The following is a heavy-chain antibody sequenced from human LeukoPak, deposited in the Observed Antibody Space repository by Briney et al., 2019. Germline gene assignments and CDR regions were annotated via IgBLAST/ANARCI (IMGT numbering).Heavy chain of an antibody. J-gene: IGHJ5*02. V-gene: IGHV1-69*10. Sequence: SVKVSCKASGDTFTTYAIIWVRQAPGQGLEWMGGIIPMLGTPNYAQRLQGRVTITADKSTKTAYMELTSLRSEDTAVYYCARAGIPGYCTNVTCSNWLDPWGQGTLVTVSS. CDR3: ARAGIPGYCTNVTCSNWLDP. D-gene: IGHD2-8*01. CDR2: IIPMLGTP. CDR1: GDTFTTYA.